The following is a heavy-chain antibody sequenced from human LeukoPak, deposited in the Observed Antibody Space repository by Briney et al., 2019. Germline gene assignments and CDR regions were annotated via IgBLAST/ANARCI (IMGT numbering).Heavy chain of an antibody. D-gene: IGHD6-19*01. Sequence: PSETLSLTCTVSGSSVSNHWWIWIRQPAGKGLEWIGRISSRGYTNYNPSLKSRVAMSVDTSKNQFSLKLNSVTSADTAVYYCVRTMTREWGGWYDNDYWGRGTLVTVSS. CDR2: ISSRGYT. V-gene: IGHV4-4*07. CDR1: GSSVSNHW. CDR3: VRTMTREWGGWYDNDY. J-gene: IGHJ4*03.